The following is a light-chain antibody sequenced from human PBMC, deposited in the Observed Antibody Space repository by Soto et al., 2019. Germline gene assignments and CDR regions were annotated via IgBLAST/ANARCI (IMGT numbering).Light chain of an antibody. CDR1: QSISSGY. V-gene: IGKV3-20*01. CDR3: KHFQPYGYAPPLT. CDR2: GAS. J-gene: IGKJ4*01. Sequence: EIVLTPSPGPLSLSPDERATLCCRASQSISSGYLAWYQQKPGQAPRLLIYGASSRATGIPDRFSGSGSGTDFTLTISRLDPEEFAVYYCKHFQPYGYAPPLTFGGGTKVDIK.